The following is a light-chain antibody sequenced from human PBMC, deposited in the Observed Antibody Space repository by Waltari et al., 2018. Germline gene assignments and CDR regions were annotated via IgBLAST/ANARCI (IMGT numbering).Light chain of an antibody. CDR2: GAS. Sequence: ETVMTQSPATLSVSPGERATLSCRASQSVSSSLAWYQQKPGQAPRLLIYGASTRAIGIPARFSGSGSGTEFTLTISSLQSEDFAVYYCQQYNNWPGYTFGQGTKLEI. CDR1: QSVSSS. J-gene: IGKJ2*01. CDR3: QQYNNWPGYT. V-gene: IGKV3-15*01.